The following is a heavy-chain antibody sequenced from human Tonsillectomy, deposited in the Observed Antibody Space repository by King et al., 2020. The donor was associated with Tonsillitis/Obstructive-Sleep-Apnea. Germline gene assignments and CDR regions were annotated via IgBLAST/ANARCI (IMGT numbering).Heavy chain of an antibody. D-gene: IGHD1-26*01. Sequence: QLVQSGAEVKKPGASVKVSCKASGYTFTSYGISWVRQAPGQGLEWMGWISAYNGNTNYAQKLQGRVTMTTDTSTSTAYMELRSLRSDDTAVYYCAFNWVGATTPVEYYFDYWGQGTLVTVSS. V-gene: IGHV1-18*01. CDR1: GYTFTSYG. J-gene: IGHJ4*02. CDR3: AFNWVGATTPVEYYFDY. CDR2: ISAYNGNT.